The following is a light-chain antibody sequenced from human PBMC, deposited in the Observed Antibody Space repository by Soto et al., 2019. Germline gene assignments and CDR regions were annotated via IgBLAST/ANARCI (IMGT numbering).Light chain of an antibody. CDR1: SSDVGGYNY. CDR2: DVT. J-gene: IGLJ1*01. Sequence: ALTQPPSVSWSPGQSVTISCTRTSSDVGGYNYVSWYQQHPCKAPKLMIYDVTKRPSGVPDRFSGSKSGNTASLTISGLQAEDEADYYCYSYAGSYTFYVFGTGTKVTVL. CDR3: YSYAGSYTFYV. V-gene: IGLV2-11*01.